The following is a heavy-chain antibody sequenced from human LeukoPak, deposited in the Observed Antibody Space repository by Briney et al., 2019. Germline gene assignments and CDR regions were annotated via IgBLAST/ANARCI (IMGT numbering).Heavy chain of an antibody. CDR1: GFTFSSYA. J-gene: IGHJ4*02. Sequence: GGSLRLSCAASGFTFSSYAMHWVRQAPGKGLEWVAVISYDGSNKYYADSVKGRFTISRDNSKNTLYLQMNSLRAEDTAVYYCARSYSWLAPFDYWGQGTLVTVFS. CDR2: ISYDGSNK. V-gene: IGHV3-30*04. D-gene: IGHD6-19*01. CDR3: ARSYSWLAPFDY.